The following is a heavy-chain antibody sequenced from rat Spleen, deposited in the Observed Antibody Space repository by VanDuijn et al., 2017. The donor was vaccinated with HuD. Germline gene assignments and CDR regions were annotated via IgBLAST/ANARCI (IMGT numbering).Heavy chain of an antibody. V-gene: IGHV5-54*01. CDR1: GFTFSDRG. CDR2: IFFDSSKK. D-gene: IGHD1-10*01. CDR3: AALVTTRGMDA. Sequence: EVQLVESGGDLVQPGRSLKLSCVASGFTFSDRGMNWIRQAPKKGLEWIATIFFDSSKKYFADTVKGRFTITRDNSKNTLYLEMNSLRSEDTAMYYCAALVTTRGMDAWGQGASVTVSS. J-gene: IGHJ4*01.